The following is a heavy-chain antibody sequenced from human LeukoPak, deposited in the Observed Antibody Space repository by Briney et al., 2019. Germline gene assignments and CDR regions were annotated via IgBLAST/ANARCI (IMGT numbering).Heavy chain of an antibody. D-gene: IGHD1-26*01. Sequence: GGSLRLSCATSGFAFSNSCMNWVRQAPGKGLEWVAFIQYDGSNKYYVESVKGRFTISRDKSKNTLYLQMNSLRAEDTAVYYCAIDGGSYSVDYWGQGTLVTVSS. CDR2: IQYDGSNK. CDR3: AIDGGSYSVDY. J-gene: IGHJ4*02. V-gene: IGHV3-30*02. CDR1: GFAFSNSC.